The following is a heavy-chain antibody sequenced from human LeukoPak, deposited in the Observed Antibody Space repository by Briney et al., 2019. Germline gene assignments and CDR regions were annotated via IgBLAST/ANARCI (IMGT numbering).Heavy chain of an antibody. CDR2: IYYSGST. CDR3: ARGGSSSSLTRLDY. V-gene: IGHV4-59*01. CDR1: GGSISSYY. Sequence: SETLSLTCTVSGGSISSYYWSWIRQPPGKGLEWIGYIYYSGSTNYNPSLKSRVTISVDTSKNQFSLKLSSVTAADTAVYYCARGGSSSSLTRLDYWGQGTLVTVSS. D-gene: IGHD6-6*01. J-gene: IGHJ4*02.